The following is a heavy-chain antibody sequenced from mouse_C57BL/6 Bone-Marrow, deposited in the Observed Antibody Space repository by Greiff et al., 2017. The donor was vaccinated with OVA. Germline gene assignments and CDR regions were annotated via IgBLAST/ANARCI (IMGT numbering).Heavy chain of an antibody. J-gene: IGHJ3*01. V-gene: IGHV5-6*01. CDR2: ISSGGSYT. CDR3: ARHYYGSSFAY. Sequence: EVMLVESGGDLVKPGGSLKLSCAASGFTFSSYGMSWVRQTPDKRLEWVATISSGGSYTYYPDSVKGRFTLSRDNAKNTLYLQMSSLKSEDTAMYYCARHYYGSSFAYWGQGTLVTVSA. CDR1: GFTFSSYG. D-gene: IGHD1-1*01.